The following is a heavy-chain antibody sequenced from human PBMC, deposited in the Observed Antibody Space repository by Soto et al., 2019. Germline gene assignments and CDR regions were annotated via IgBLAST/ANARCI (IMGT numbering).Heavy chain of an antibody. V-gene: IGHV1-69*08. CDR3: ARDRRPVGATGYYFDY. D-gene: IGHD1-26*01. CDR2: ITPILGIA. Sequence: QVQLVQSGAEVKKPGSSVKVSCKASGGTFSSYTISWVRQAPGQGLEWMGRITPILGIANYAQKFQGRVTITADKSTSTAYMELSSLRSEDTAVYYCARDRRPVGATGYYFDYWGQGTLVTVSS. J-gene: IGHJ4*02. CDR1: GGTFSSYT.